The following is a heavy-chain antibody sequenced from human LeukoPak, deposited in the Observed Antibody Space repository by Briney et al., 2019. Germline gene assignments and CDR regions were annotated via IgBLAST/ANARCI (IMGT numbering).Heavy chain of an antibody. D-gene: IGHD2-21*01. J-gene: IGHJ4*02. CDR2: INPNSGGT. CDR1: GYTFTGYD. V-gene: IGHV1-2*06. Sequence: ASVKVSCKASGYTFTGYDIHWVRQAPGQGLEWMGRINPNSGGTKYAQKFQGRVTMTRDTSITTAYMELSRLRSDDTAVYYCAREVVATASAFDCWGQGTLVTVSS. CDR3: AREVVATASAFDC.